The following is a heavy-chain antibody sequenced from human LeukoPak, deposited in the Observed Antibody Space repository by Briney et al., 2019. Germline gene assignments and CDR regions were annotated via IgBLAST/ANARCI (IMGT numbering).Heavy chain of an antibody. Sequence: PGGSLRLSCAASGFTFSTYAMRWVRQAPGRGLEWVSAIGDTTYYADSVKRRFTISRDNSKNTLYLQMINLRAEDAAIYYCAKAYAFVGANYFDYWGQGTLVTVSS. V-gene: IGHV3-23*01. CDR2: IGDTT. J-gene: IGHJ4*02. CDR3: AKAYAFVGANYFDY. CDR1: GFTFSTYA. D-gene: IGHD1-26*01.